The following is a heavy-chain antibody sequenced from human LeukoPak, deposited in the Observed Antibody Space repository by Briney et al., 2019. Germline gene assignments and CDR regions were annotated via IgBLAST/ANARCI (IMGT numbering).Heavy chain of an antibody. V-gene: IGHV3-33*06. D-gene: IGHD4-23*01. CDR2: IWYDGSNK. J-gene: IGHJ2*01. Sequence: PGGSLRLSRAASGFIFSDYGMHWVRQAPGKGLEWVAIIWYDGSNKYYADSVKGRFTIFRDNSKNTLYLQMNTLRAEDTAIYYCAKDGGTVGATTHWYSGLWGRGTLVTVSS. CDR1: GFIFSDYG. CDR3: AKDGGTVGATTHWYSGL.